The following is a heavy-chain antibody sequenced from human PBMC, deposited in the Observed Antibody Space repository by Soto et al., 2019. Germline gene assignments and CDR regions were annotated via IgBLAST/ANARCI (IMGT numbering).Heavy chain of an antibody. V-gene: IGHV6-1*01. CDR3: ARGGPTRGFGAHYYYYGMDV. J-gene: IGHJ6*02. CDR1: GDSVSSNSAA. Sequence: SQTLSLTCAISGDSVSSNSAAWNWIRQSPSRGLEWLGRTYYRSKWYNDYAVSVKSRITINPDTSKNQFSLQLNSVTPEDTAVYYCARGGPTRGFGAHYYYYGMDVWGQGTTVTVSS. CDR2: TYYRSKWYN. D-gene: IGHD3-16*01.